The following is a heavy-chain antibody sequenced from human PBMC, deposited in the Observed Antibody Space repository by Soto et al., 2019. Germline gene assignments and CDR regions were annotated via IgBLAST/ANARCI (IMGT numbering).Heavy chain of an antibody. CDR3: ARGSGGSPPRY. J-gene: IGHJ4*02. D-gene: IGHD2-15*01. CDR1: GYTFTSYD. CDR2: ISANNGNT. V-gene: IGHV1-18*01. Sequence: GASVKVSCKASGYTFTSYDINWVRQATGQGLEWMGWISANNGNTDYAQKLQGRVTMTTNTSMSTAYMELRSLRSDDTAVYYCARGSGGSPPRYWGQGTLVTVSS.